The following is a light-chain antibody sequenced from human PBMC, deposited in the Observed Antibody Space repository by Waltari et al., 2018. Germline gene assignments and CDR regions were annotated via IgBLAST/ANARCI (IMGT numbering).Light chain of an antibody. CDR3: SSYAGSNNLGV. V-gene: IGLV2-8*01. J-gene: IGLJ1*01. Sequence: QSALTQPPSASGSPGQSVTISSTGPSSDVGGYNYFSWYQHHPGKAPKLMIYEVSKRPSGVPDRFSGSKSGNTASLTVSGLQAEDEADYYCSSYAGSNNLGVFGTGTKVTVL. CDR2: EVS. CDR1: SSDVGGYNY.